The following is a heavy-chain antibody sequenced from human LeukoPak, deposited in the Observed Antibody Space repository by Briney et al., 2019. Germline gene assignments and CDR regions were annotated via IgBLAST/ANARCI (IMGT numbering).Heavy chain of an antibody. CDR1: GFTFGDYA. Sequence: GGSLRLSCTASGFTFGDYAMSWVRQAPGKGLEWVGFIRSRAYGGTTEYAASVKGRFTISRDDSKSIAYLQMNSLKTEDTAVYYCTRAIFGVVTYAFDIWGQGIMVTVSS. D-gene: IGHD3-3*01. V-gene: IGHV3-49*04. CDR2: IRSRAYGGTT. J-gene: IGHJ3*02. CDR3: TRAIFGVVTYAFDI.